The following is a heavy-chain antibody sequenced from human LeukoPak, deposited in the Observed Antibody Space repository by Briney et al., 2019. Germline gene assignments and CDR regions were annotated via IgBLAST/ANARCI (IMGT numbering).Heavy chain of an antibody. Sequence: PGGSLRLSCAASGFTFSSYSMNWVRQAPGKGLEWVPSISSSSSYIYYADSVKGRFTISRDNAKNSLYLQMNSLRAEDTAVYYCARVKSSGWYAPLDYWGQGTLVTVSS. J-gene: IGHJ4*02. V-gene: IGHV3-21*01. CDR3: ARVKSSGWYAPLDY. CDR2: ISSSSSYI. D-gene: IGHD6-19*01. CDR1: GFTFSSYS.